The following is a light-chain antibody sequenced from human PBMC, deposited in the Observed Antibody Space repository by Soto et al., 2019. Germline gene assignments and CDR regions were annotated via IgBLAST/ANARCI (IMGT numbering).Light chain of an antibody. Sequence: EIVLTQSPGTLSLSPGERATLYCRASQSVSSSYLAWYQQKPGQAPRLLIYGASSRATGTPDRFSGSGSGTDFTLTISRLEPEDFAVYFCQEYGSSPRTFGQGTKVDI. V-gene: IGKV3-20*01. CDR3: QEYGSSPRT. J-gene: IGKJ1*01. CDR1: QSVSSSY. CDR2: GAS.